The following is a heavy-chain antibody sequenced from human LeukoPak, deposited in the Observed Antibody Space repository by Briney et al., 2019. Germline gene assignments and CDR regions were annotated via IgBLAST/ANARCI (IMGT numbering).Heavy chain of an antibody. CDR1: GGSISSGDYY. V-gene: IGHV4-30-4*01. CDR3: ARGTYYDSWSGYTPFDY. D-gene: IGHD3-3*01. Sequence: PSETLSLTCTVSGGSISSGDYYWSWIRQPPGKGLEWIGYIYYSGSTYYNPSLKSRVTISVDTSKNQFSLKLSSVTAADTAVYYCARGTYYDSWSGYTPFDYWGQGTLVTVSS. CDR2: IYYSGST. J-gene: IGHJ4*02.